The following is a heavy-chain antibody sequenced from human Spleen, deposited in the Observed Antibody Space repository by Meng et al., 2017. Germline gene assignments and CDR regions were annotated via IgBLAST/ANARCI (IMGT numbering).Heavy chain of an antibody. CDR1: GGSFSGYY. D-gene: IGHD4-11*01. V-gene: IGHV4-34*01. CDR2: INHSGST. J-gene: IGHJ4*02. CDR3: ARGPTTMAHDFDY. Sequence: QVQLKTWGAGLLKPSETLSLTCAVYGGSFSGYYWSWIRQPPGKGLEWIGEINHSGSTNYNPSLESRATISVDTSQNNLSLKLSSVAAADSAVYYCARGPTTMAHDFDYWGQGTLVTVSS.